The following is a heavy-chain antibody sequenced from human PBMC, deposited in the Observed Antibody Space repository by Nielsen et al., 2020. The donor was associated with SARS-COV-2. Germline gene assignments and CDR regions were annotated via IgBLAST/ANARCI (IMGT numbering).Heavy chain of an antibody. Sequence: SLKISCAASGFTFDDYAMHWVRQAPGKGLEWVSGISWNSGSIGYADSVKGRFTISRDNAKNSLYLQMNSLRAEDTALYYCANAPIAAADDYYYGMDVWGQGTTVTVSS. J-gene: IGHJ6*02. D-gene: IGHD6-13*01. CDR3: ANAPIAAADDYYYGMDV. CDR1: GFTFDDYA. CDR2: ISWNSGSI. V-gene: IGHV3-9*01.